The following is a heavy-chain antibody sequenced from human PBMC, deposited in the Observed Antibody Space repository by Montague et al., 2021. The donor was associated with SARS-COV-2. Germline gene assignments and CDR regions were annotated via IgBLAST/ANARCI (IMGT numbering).Heavy chain of an antibody. J-gene: IGHJ5*02. CDR3: ASVQGYCNYMRCYPFFDR. Sequence: SETLSLTCTVSGGSISAYYWSWIRQPPGKGLEWIAYMYNSRSSNYNPSLKSRVSISVDTSKSQFSLKLTSVTAADTAVYYCASVQGYCNYMRCYPFFDRWGQGTLVTVSS. CDR2: MYNSRSS. V-gene: IGHV4-59*13. D-gene: IGHD2-15*01. CDR1: GGSISAYY.